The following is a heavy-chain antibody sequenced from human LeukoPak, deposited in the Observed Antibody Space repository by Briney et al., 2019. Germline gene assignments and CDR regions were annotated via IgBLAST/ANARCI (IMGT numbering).Heavy chain of an antibody. V-gene: IGHV4-34*01. CDR3: ARVRTTVTTFKNYYYGMDV. J-gene: IGHJ6*02. Sequence: SETLSLTCAVYGASFSDFYWSWIRQPPGMGLEWIGEITHSGSTNHNPSLKSRLTISVDSSKNQLSLKLSSVTAADTAVYYCARVRTTVTTFKNYYYGMDVWGQGTTVTVSS. D-gene: IGHD4-17*01. CDR2: ITHSGST. CDR1: GASFSDFY.